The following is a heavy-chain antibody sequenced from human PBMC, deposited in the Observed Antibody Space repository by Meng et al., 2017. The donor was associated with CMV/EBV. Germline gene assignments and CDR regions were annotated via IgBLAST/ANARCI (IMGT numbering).Heavy chain of an antibody. D-gene: IGHD3-3*01. CDR3: ARESGILSSGRFLEWLLFRPPYGMDV. V-gene: IGHV3-20*04. CDR1: GFTFDDYG. J-gene: IGHJ6*02. CDR2: INWNGGST. Sequence: GESLKISCAASGFTFDDYGMSWVRQAPGKGLEWVSGINWNGGSTGYADSVKGRFTISRDNAKHSLYLQMNSLRAEDTALYYCARESGILSSGRFLEWLLFRPPYGMDVWGQGTTVTVSS.